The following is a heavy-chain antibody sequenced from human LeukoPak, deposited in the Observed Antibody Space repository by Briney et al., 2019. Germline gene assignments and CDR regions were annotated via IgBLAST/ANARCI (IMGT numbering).Heavy chain of an antibody. V-gene: IGHV3-33*01. D-gene: IGHD1-26*01. CDR3: ARSPGSYYEYYFDY. CDR1: GFTFSSYG. J-gene: IGHJ4*02. CDR2: IWYDGSNK. Sequence: GRSLRLSCAASGFTFSSYGMHWVRQAPGKGLEWVAVIWYDGSNKYYADSVKGRFTISRDNSKNTLYLQMNSLRAEDTAVYYCARSPGSYYEYYFDYWGQGTLVTVSS.